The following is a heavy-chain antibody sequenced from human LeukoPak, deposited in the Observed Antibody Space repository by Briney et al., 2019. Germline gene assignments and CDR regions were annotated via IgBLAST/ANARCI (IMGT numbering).Heavy chain of an antibody. CDR1: GFTFSSYG. D-gene: IGHD2-2*02. CDR2: ISYDGSNK. V-gene: IGHV3-30*03. J-gene: IGHJ4*02. CDR3: ATDIVVVPAAIRGKYSSSSGSDY. Sequence: GGSLRLSCAASGFTFSSYGMHWVRQAPGKGLEWVAVISYDGSNKYYADSVKGRFTISRDNSKNTLYLQMNSLRAEDTAVYYCATDIVVVPAAIRGKYSSSSGSDYWGQGTLVTVS.